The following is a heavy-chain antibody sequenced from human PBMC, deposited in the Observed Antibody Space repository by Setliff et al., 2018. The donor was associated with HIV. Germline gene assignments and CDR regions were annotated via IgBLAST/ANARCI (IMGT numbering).Heavy chain of an antibody. CDR1: GGSISGYY. CDR3: ARFQAWQLGRRGGYYYYMDV. J-gene: IGHJ6*03. D-gene: IGHD1-1*01. CDR2: IHYSGSS. Sequence: SETLSLTCTVSGGSISGYYWSWVRQPPEKRLEFIGFIHYSGSSDYNPSLKSPITISVDMSRNQFSLVLSSVTAADTAVYYCARFQAWQLGRRGGYYYYMDVWGKGTTVTVSS. V-gene: IGHV4-59*01.